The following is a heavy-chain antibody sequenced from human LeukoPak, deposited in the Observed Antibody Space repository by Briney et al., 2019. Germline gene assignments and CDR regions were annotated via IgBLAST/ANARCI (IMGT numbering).Heavy chain of an antibody. D-gene: IGHD6-13*01. CDR1: GFTLSTHW. V-gene: IGHV3-7*02. Sequence: VGSLRLSCAASGFTLSTHWMAWVRQAPGKGLEWVANIKEDGSEKYYGDSVRGRFSISRDNAKNSLYLQMNSLRAEDTAVYYCARGRVASAGTSTLNYYYYGMDVWGQGTTVTVSS. CDR3: ARGRVASAGTSTLNYYYYGMDV. CDR2: IKEDGSEK. J-gene: IGHJ6*02.